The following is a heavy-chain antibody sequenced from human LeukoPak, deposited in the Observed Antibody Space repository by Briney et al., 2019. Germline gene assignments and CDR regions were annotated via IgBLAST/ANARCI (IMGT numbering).Heavy chain of an antibody. D-gene: IGHD3-22*01. J-gene: IGHJ4*02. Sequence: ASVKVSCKASGYTFTGYYVHWVRQAPGQGLEWIGWINPNSGGTNYAQKFQGRVTKTRDTSISTVYMELSRLRSDDTAVYYCARDYRYYGSSGYYPYWGQGILVTVSS. V-gene: IGHV1-2*02. CDR3: ARDYRYYGSSGYYPY. CDR2: INPNSGGT. CDR1: GYTFTGYY.